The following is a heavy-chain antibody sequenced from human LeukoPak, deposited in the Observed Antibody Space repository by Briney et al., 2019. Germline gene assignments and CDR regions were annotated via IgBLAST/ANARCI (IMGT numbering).Heavy chain of an antibody. J-gene: IGHJ5*02. CDR2: INPNSGGT. CDR1: GYTFTGCY. CDR3: ARELYYDILTGYSNWFDP. V-gene: IGHV1-2*02. Sequence: ASVKVSCKASGYTFTGCYMHWVRQAPGQGLEWMGWINPNSGGTNYAQKFQGRVTMTRDTSISTAYMELSRLRSDDTAVYYCARELYYDILTGYSNWFDPWGQGTLVTVSS. D-gene: IGHD3-9*01.